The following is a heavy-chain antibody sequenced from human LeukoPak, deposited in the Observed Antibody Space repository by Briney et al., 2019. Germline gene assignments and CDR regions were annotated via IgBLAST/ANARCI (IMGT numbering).Heavy chain of an antibody. CDR3: ASLDGDYDAFDI. V-gene: IGHV4-39*07. CDR1: GDSITSAGYY. Sequence: SETLSLTCSVSGDSITSAGYYWGWIRQPPGKGLEWIGSIYYSANAYYNPSLKSRVTISVDASKNQFSLKLSSVTAADTAVYYCASLDGDYDAFDIWGQGTMVTVSS. D-gene: IGHD4-17*01. CDR2: IYYSANA. J-gene: IGHJ3*02.